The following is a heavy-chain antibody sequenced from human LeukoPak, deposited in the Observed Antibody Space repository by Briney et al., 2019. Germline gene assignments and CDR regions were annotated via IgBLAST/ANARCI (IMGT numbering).Heavy chain of an antibody. Sequence: TGGSLRLSCAASGFTFSNYWMHWVRQAPGKGLVWVSRINSDGSSTSYADSVKGRFTISRDNAKNTLYLQMNSLRAEDTAVYYCARASSGDSWFDPWGQGTLVTVSS. CDR1: GFTFSNYW. D-gene: IGHD3-10*01. J-gene: IGHJ5*02. CDR2: INSDGSST. CDR3: ARASSGDSWFDP. V-gene: IGHV3-74*01.